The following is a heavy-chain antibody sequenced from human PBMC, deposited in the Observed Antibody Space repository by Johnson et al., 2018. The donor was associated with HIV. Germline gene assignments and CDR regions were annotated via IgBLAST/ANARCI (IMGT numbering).Heavy chain of an antibody. Sequence: VQLVESGGGVVQPGRSLRLSCAASGFTFSSYAMHWVRQAPGKGLEWVSGINWNGGSTGYADSVKGRFTISRDNAKNSMYLQMNSLRAEDTALYYCASPRVVYFFDAFDIWGQGTMVTVSS. CDR2: INWNGGST. CDR1: GFTFSSYA. D-gene: IGHD2/OR15-2a*01. CDR3: ASPRVVYFFDAFDI. V-gene: IGHV3-20*04. J-gene: IGHJ3*02.